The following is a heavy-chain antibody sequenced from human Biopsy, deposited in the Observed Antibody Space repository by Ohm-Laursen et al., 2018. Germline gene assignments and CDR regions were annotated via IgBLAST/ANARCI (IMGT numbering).Heavy chain of an antibody. J-gene: IGHJ4*02. CDR1: GFIFSTYT. Sequence: SLRLSCTASGFIFSTYTMNWVRQAPGEGLEWVSSISSRSSDIYYADSVKGRFTISRDNAKNSLYLQMNSLRAEDTAVYYCARAYPPPGRRLVVVAGDFDCWSQGTRVTVSS. CDR3: ARAYPPPGRRLVVVAGDFDC. D-gene: IGHD2-15*01. CDR2: ISSRSSDI. V-gene: IGHV3-21*01.